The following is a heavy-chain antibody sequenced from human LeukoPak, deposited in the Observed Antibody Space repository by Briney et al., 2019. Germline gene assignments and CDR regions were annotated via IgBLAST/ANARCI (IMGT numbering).Heavy chain of an antibody. V-gene: IGHV3-23*01. CDR2: FDGNGPNT. J-gene: IGHJ4*02. D-gene: IGHD2-15*01. Sequence: GGSLRLSCAASGFTFSSFAMTWVRQAPGKGLEWVSGFDGNGPNTYYADSVKGRWTISRDNSRNTLYLQMNSLRAEDTAVYYCAKVGGYCSGGSCYSDYWGQGTLVTVSS. CDR1: GFTFSSFA. CDR3: AKVGGYCSGGSCYSDY.